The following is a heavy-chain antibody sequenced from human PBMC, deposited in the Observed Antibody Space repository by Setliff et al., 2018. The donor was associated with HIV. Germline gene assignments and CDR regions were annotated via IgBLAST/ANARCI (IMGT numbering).Heavy chain of an antibody. CDR3: ARMDIVATPGDYYYGVDV. D-gene: IGHD5-12*01. J-gene: IGHJ6*02. V-gene: IGHV1-69*10. CDR2: IIPVPRIA. CDR1: GGTFSTYS. Sequence: SVKVSCKSIGGTFSTYSVSWVRLVPGQGLEWLGGIIPVPRIANYAQTFQGRVTMTRDTSISTAYMELSRLRSDDTAVYYCARMDIVATPGDYYYGVDVWGQGTTVTVSS.